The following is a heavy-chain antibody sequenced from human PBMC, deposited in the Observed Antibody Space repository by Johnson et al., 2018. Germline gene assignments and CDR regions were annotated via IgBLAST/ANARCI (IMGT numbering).Heavy chain of an antibody. D-gene: IGHD2-8*01. CDR1: GFTFSSYW. V-gene: IGHV3-74*01. Sequence: VQLQESGGGLVQPGGSLRLSCAASGFTFSSYWMHWVRQAPGKGLVWVSRINSDGSSTSYADSVKGRFTISRDNAKNTLYLRMNSLRAEDRAVYYCARGKRFFGICTYDAFDIWGQGTMVTVSS. J-gene: IGHJ3*02. CDR2: INSDGSST. CDR3: ARGKRFFGICTYDAFDI.